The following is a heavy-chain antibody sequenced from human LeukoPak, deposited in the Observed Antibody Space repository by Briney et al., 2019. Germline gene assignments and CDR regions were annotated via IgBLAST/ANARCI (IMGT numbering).Heavy chain of an antibody. J-gene: IGHJ4*02. CDR3: AKDTYFWSGYCLFDY. CDR2: INSDGSST. Sequence: GGSLRLSCAASGFTFSSYWMHWVRQAPGKGLVWVSRINSDGSSTYYADSVKGRFTISRDNSKNTLYLQMNSLRAEDTAVYYCAKDTYFWSGYCLFDYWGQGTLVTVSS. V-gene: IGHV3-74*01. D-gene: IGHD3-3*01. CDR1: GFTFSSYW.